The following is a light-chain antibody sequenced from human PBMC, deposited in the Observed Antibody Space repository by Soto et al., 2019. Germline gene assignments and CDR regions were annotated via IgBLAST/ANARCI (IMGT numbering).Light chain of an antibody. CDR1: QSVSSSY. Sequence: EIVLTHSPGTLSLSPGEIATLSCRASQSVSSSYLAWYQQKPGQAPRLLIYGASTRAAGIPARFSGSGSGTEFTLTISSLQSEDFAVYYCQQYKNWPPITFGQGTRLEIK. CDR2: GAS. CDR3: QQYKNWPPIT. V-gene: IGKV3-15*01. J-gene: IGKJ5*01.